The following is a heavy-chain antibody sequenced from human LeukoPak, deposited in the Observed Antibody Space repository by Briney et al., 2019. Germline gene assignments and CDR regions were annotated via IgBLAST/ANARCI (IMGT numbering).Heavy chain of an antibody. CDR2: IIPILGIA. D-gene: IGHD4-11*01. Sequence: SVKVSCKASGGTFSSYTISWVRQAPGQGLEWMGRIIPILGIANYAQKFQGRVTITADKSTSTAYMELSSLRSEDTAVYYCARDLSPTVTTNYXAFDIWGQGTMVTVSS. CDR3: ARDLSPTVTTNYXAFDI. J-gene: IGHJ3*02. CDR1: GGTFSSYT. V-gene: IGHV1-69*04.